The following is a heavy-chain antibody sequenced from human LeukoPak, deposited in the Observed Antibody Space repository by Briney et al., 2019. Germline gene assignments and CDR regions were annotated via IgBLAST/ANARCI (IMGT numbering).Heavy chain of an antibody. J-gene: IGHJ5*02. CDR1: GFALSTYA. D-gene: IGHD2-8*01. Sequence: PGGSLRLSCAASGFALSTYAMTWVRQAPAKGLDWVSSIRIGGGGTYYADSVKGRFTISRDNSENTLHLQMNNLRVGDTDKYFSALCIVLSQGWCNWFDPWGQGTLVTVSS. CDR3: ALCIVLSQGWCNWFDP. CDR2: IRIGGGGT. V-gene: IGHV3-23*01.